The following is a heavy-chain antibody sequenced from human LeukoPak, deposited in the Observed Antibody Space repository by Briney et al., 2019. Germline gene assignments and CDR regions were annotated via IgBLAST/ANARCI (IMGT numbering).Heavy chain of an antibody. CDR3: ARQVLSGALDI. Sequence: PSQTLSLTCTVSGGSISSYYWSWIRQPPGKGMEWIGYIYTSGSTNYNPSLKSRVTISVDTSKNQFSLKLSSVTAADTAVYYCARQVLSGALDIWGQGTMVTVSS. J-gene: IGHJ3*02. V-gene: IGHV4-4*09. CDR1: GGSISSYY. CDR2: IYTSGST.